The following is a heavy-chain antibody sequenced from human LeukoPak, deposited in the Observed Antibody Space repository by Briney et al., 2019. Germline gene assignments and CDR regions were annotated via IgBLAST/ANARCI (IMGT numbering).Heavy chain of an antibody. J-gene: IGHJ4*02. V-gene: IGHV1-18*01. CDR1: GYTFGSYY. CDR2: ISGYNGNT. Sequence: ASVKVSCKASGYTFGSYYISWVRQAPGQGLEWMGWISGYNGNTKYAQKLQGRITMTVDTYMTTAYMELKSLRSDDTAVYYCARTHDFWSARKGDYFDPWGQGTLVTVSS. CDR3: ARTHDFWSARKGDYFDP. D-gene: IGHD3-3*01.